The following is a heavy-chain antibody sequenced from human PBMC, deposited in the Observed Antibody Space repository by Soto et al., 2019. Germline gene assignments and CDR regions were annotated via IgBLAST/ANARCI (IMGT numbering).Heavy chain of an antibody. CDR1: GDSIRSFSNHY. Sequence: PSETLSLTCTVYGDSIRSFSNHYCICFRQPPGRGLEWIGYISEGGYTSYNPSLRSRVFISVDTSNNQVSLNLASVTAADTAIYYCTTQGFGILHGLVDVWGQGTTVT. D-gene: IGHD3-10*01. CDR2: ISEGGYT. J-gene: IGHJ6*02. V-gene: IGHV4-4*09. CDR3: TTQGFGILHGLVDV.